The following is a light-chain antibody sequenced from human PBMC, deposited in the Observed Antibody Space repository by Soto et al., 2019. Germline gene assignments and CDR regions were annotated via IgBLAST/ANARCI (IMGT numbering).Light chain of an antibody. CDR1: QTVSSSY. CDR2: LAS. J-gene: IGKJ2*01. Sequence: EIVLTQSPGTLSLSPGERATLSCRASQTVSSSYLSWYQQKPGQAPRLLIYLASSRATGIPDRFSGSGSGTDFTLTISRLETADFAVYYCQQHSSSPHMYTFGQGTKLEIK. V-gene: IGKV3-20*01. CDR3: QQHSSSPHMYT.